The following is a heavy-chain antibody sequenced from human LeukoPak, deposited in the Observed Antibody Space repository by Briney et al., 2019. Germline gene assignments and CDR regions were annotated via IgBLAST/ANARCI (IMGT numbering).Heavy chain of an antibody. CDR1: GFTFSNYA. CDR2: ISGNGGNT. V-gene: IGHV3-23*01. J-gene: IGHJ4*02. CDR3: ARHTIFGVVLRTFDC. D-gene: IGHD3-3*01. Sequence: GGSLRLSCAVSGFTFSNYAMNWVRQAPGKGLEWVPAISGNGGNTYYADSVKGRFTISRDNSKNTLYLQMNSLRADDTAVYYCARHTIFGVVLRTFDCWGQGTLVTVSS.